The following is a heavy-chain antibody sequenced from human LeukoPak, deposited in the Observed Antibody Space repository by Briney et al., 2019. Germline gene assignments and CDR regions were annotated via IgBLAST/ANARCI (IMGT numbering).Heavy chain of an antibody. Sequence: GESLRLSCAASGFTFSSYWMHWVRQAPGKGLVWVSRINTDGSSTSYADSVKGRFTISRDNAKNTLYLQMNSLRAEDTAVYYCVRQRAGGNWFDPWGQGTLVTVSS. J-gene: IGHJ5*02. CDR1: GFTFSSYW. CDR2: INTDGSST. V-gene: IGHV3-74*01. CDR3: VRQRAGGNWFDP. D-gene: IGHD3-10*01.